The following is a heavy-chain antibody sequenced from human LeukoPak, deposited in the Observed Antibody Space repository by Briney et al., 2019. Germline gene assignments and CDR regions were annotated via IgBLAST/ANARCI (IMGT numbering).Heavy chain of an antibody. CDR1: GFTVSDSF. CDR3: ARDTSTVTPDY. J-gene: IGHJ4*02. Sequence: GGSLRLSCVASGFTVSDSFMTWVRQAPGKGLEWVSYISSSSSYTNYADSVKGRFTISRDNAKNSLYLQMNSLRAEDTAVYYCARDTSTVTPDYWGQGTLVTVSS. V-gene: IGHV3-11*06. CDR2: ISSSSSYT. D-gene: IGHD4-17*01.